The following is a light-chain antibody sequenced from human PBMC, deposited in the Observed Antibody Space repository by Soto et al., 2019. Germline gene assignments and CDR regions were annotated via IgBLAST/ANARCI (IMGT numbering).Light chain of an antibody. CDR3: QQYGSSLT. CDR1: RDVSSNY. Sequence: EIVLTQSPGTLSLSPGERATLSCRSSRDVSSNYLAWYQQKPGQAPRLPIYGASGRATGIPARFSGSGSETDFTLTISRLEPEDFEVYYCQQYGSSLTLGGGTKVDIK. CDR2: GAS. V-gene: IGKV3-20*01. J-gene: IGKJ4*01.